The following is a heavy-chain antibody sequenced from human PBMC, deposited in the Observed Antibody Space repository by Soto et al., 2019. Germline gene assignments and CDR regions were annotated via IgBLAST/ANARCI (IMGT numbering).Heavy chain of an antibody. CDR2: IHPSGDT. CDR1: GYKFTPYF. Sequence: ASVNVSCKASGYKFTPYFIHWVRQAPGQGLEWMGMIHPSGDTGYAQKFRGRVTMTIDTSTTTAYMELRNLTSEDTAVYFSVSCCCATSPCYRAFQVWGQCRLGTVS. CDR3: VSCCCATSPCYRAFQV. J-gene: IGHJ1*01. D-gene: IGHD2-2*02. V-gene: IGHV1-46*01.